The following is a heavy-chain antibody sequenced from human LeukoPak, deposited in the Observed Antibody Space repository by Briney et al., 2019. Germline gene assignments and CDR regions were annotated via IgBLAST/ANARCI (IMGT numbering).Heavy chain of an antibody. CDR2: MSSSDAGT. CDR3: ARAPVTSCRGTYCYPFDY. J-gene: IGHJ4*02. V-gene: IGHV3-23*01. D-gene: IGHD3-22*01. Sequence: GGSLRLSCATSGFSFSSYAMSWVRQAPGKGLEWVSAMSSSDAGTYYADSVRGRFTISRDNSKNTLYLQMNSLRLEDAAVYFCARAPVTSCRGTYCYPFDYWGQGTQVTVSS. CDR1: GFSFSSYA.